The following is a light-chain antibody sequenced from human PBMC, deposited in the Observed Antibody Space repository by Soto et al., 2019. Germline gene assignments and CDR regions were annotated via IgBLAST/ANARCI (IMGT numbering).Light chain of an antibody. CDR2: SNN. CDR1: SSNIGTNT. Sequence: QSVLTQPPSASGTPGQGVTVSCSGSSSNIGTNTVNWYQQLPGTAPKLLIYSNNQRPSGVPDRFSGSKSGTSASLAISVLQSEDEADYYCAAWDDSLIGYVFGTGTKLTVL. CDR3: AAWDDSLIGYV. V-gene: IGLV1-44*01. J-gene: IGLJ1*01.